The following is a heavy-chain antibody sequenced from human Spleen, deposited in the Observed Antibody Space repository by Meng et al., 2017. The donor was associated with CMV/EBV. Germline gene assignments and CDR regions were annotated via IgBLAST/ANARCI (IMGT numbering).Heavy chain of an antibody. Sequence: ASVKVSCKTSGYTFMGYYMHWVRQPPGQELEWMGWINPNSGDTDYAQKFRGRVTMTRDASITTAFMELSGLKSDDTAVYYCARDRRLSSGYFYYFEYWGQGTPVTVSS. CDR3: ARDRRLSSGYFYYFEY. D-gene: IGHD6-19*01. CDR1: GYTFMGYY. V-gene: IGHV1-2*02. CDR2: INPNSGDT. J-gene: IGHJ4*02.